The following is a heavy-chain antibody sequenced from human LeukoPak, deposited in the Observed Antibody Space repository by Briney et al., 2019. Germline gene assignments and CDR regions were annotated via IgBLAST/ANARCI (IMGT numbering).Heavy chain of an antibody. CDR2: INPSGGST. CDR3: ARGSTPYYFDY. CDR1: GYTFTSYY. J-gene: IGHJ4*02. V-gene: IGHV1-46*01. Sequence: ASVKVSCKASGYTFTSYYMHWVRQAPGQGLKWMGIINPSGGSTSYAQKFQGRVTMTRDTSTSTVYMGLSSLRSEDTAVYYCARGSTPYYFDYWGQGTLVTVSS. D-gene: IGHD5/OR15-5a*01.